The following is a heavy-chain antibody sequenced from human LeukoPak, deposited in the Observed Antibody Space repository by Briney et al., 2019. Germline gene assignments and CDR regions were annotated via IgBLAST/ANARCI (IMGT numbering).Heavy chain of an antibody. V-gene: IGHV4-34*01. CDR2: INDSGST. CDR1: GGSFSGYY. D-gene: IGHD6-19*01. J-gene: IGHJ4*02. Sequence: PSETLSLTCAVYGGSFSGYYWSWIRQPPGKGLEWIGEINDSGSTNYNPSLKSRVTISVDTSKNQFSLKPSSVTAADTAVYYCARGTDGYSSGWYAIGNYYFDYWGQGTLVTVSS. CDR3: ARGTDGYSSGWYAIGNYYFDY.